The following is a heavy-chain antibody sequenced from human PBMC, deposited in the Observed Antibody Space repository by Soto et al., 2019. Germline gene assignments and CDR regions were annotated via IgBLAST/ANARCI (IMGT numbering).Heavy chain of an antibody. J-gene: IGHJ4*02. CDR3: AREMYTTRGSPFDY. V-gene: IGHV1-46*01. CDR2: INPSSGST. CDR1: GYPFTSYY. Sequence: ASVNVSCKASGYPFTSYYVHWGRQAPGQGLEWMGFINPSSGSTSYAQKFQGRVTMTRDTSTSTVYMEVSSLRSEDTAVYYCAREMYTTRGSPFDYWGQRTLVTVSS. D-gene: IGHD3-16*01.